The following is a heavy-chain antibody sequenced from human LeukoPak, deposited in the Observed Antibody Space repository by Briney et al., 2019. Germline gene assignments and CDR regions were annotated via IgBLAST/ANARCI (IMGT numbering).Heavy chain of an antibody. V-gene: IGHV3-23*01. CDR2: ISGSGGST. CDR1: GFTFSSYA. CDR3: ASRDYGDYLPFY. D-gene: IGHD4-17*01. J-gene: IGHJ4*02. Sequence: GGSLRLSCAAPGFTFSSYAMSWVRQAPGKGLEWVSAISGSGGSTYYADSMKGRFTISRDNSKNTLYLQMNSLRAEDTAVYYCASRDYGDYLPFYWGQGTLVTVSS.